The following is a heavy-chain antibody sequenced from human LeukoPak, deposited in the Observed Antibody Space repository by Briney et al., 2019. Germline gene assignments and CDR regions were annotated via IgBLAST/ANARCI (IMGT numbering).Heavy chain of an antibody. CDR1: GFTFSSYA. CDR3: AKDWPRYCSGGSCSGY. CDR2: ISGSGGST. J-gene: IGHJ4*02. D-gene: IGHD2-15*01. V-gene: IGHV3-23*01. Sequence: GGSLRLSCAASGFTFSSYAMSWVRQAPGKGLEWASAISGSGGSTYYAASVKGRFTISRDNSKNTLYLQMNSLRAEDTAVYYCAKDWPRYCSGGSCSGYWGQGTLVTVSS.